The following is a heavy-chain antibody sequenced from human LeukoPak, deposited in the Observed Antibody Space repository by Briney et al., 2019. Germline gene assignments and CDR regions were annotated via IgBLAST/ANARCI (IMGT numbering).Heavy chain of an antibody. V-gene: IGHV3-23*01. D-gene: IGHD3-16*02. J-gene: IGHJ4*02. Sequence: GSLRLSCAASGFTFSSYAMSWVRQAPGKGLEWVSAISGSGGSTYSADSVKGRFTISGDNSKNTLYLQMNSLKAEDTAVYYCAKDREITFGGVIVNGGQGALVTVSS. CDR3: AKDREITFGGVIVN. CDR1: GFTFSSYA. CDR2: ISGSGGST.